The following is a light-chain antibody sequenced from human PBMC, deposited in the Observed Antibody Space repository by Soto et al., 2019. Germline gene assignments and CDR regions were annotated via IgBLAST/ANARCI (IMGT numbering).Light chain of an antibody. CDR3: QQANSFPIT. Sequence: DIQMTQSPSSVGASLGDRVTITCRASQGIRSWLAWYQPKQGKAPKPLIFAASSLQSGVPSRFRGSGSGTDSTLTINSLQPEDFETYYCQQANSFPITFGQGTRLEIK. CDR1: QGIRSW. CDR2: AAS. V-gene: IGKV1-12*01. J-gene: IGKJ5*01.